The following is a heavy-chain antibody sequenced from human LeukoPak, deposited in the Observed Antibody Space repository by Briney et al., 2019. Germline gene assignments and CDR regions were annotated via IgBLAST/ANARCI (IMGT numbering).Heavy chain of an antibody. J-gene: IGHJ4*02. V-gene: IGHV3-74*01. CDR1: GFTFRSYW. CDR2: INSDGSTT. CDR3: ARAPYFDFWSGYPPDY. Sequence: GWSLRLSCAASGFTFRSYWMNWVRQAPGKGLVWVSRINSDGSTTNYADSVKGRFTISRDNAKNTLYLQMNSLRAEDTAVYYCARAPYFDFWSGYPPDYWGQGTLVTVSS. D-gene: IGHD3-3*01.